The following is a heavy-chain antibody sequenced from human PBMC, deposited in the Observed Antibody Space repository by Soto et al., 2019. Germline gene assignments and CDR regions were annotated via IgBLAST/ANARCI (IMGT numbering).Heavy chain of an antibody. V-gene: IGHV3-48*04. Sequence: EVQLVESGGGLVQPGGSLRLSCAASGFTFNTYPMNWVRQAPGKGLEWISYISGSTTYISYADSVRGRFAISRDNAKNSLYLQMNGLRAEDTAVYYCVGDSSYAFHIWGQGTMVTVSS. J-gene: IGHJ3*02. CDR2: ISGSTTYI. CDR1: GFTFNTYP. CDR3: VGDSSYAFHI.